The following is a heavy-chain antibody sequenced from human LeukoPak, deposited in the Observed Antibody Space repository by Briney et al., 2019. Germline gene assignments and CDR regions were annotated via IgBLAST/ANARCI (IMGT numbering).Heavy chain of an antibody. D-gene: IGHD5-24*01. V-gene: IGHV3-9*01. CDR1: GFTFDDYA. Sequence: PGGSLRLSCAASGFTFDDYAMHWVRQAPGKGLEWVSGISWNSGSIGYADSVKSRFTISRDNAKNSLYLQMNSLRAEDTALYYCAKPMGVVGWLQPFDYWGQGTLVTVSS. CDR3: AKPMGVVGWLQPFDY. J-gene: IGHJ4*02. CDR2: ISWNSGSI.